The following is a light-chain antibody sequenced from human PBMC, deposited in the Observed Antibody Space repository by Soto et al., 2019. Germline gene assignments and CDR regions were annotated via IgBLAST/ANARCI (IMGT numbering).Light chain of an antibody. CDR3: SSRPKTDTHVL. CDR1: SSDVGYYDS. V-gene: IGLV2-14*03. J-gene: IGLJ2*01. Sequence: QSVLTQPASVSGSPGQSITISCTGTSSDVGYYDSVSWYQRHPDKAPKLIIYDVYSRPAGVSNRFSGSKSGHTASLTISGRQAEDEAAYYCSSRPKTDTHVLFGGGTKVTVL. CDR2: DVY.